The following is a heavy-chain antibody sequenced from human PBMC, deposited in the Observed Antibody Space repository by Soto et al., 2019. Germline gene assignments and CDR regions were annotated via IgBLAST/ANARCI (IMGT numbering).Heavy chain of an antibody. D-gene: IGHD6-13*01. V-gene: IGHV3-33*01. CDR2: IRYDGTNK. Sequence: HPGGSLRLSCSASGFTFSSYGMLWVRQAPGKGLEWVAVIRYDGTNKYYAESVKGRFTISRDNSKNTLYLQMSSLRLDDTAVYYCARGIIAGPGRDYFDYWGQGTLVTVSS. J-gene: IGHJ4*02. CDR3: ARGIIAGPGRDYFDY. CDR1: GFTFSSYG.